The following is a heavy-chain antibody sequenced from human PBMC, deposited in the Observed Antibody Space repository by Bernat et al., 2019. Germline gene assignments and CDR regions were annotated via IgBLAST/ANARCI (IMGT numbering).Heavy chain of an antibody. CDR1: GGSISSGGYY. D-gene: IGHD3-10*01. J-gene: IGHJ6*02. V-gene: IGHV4-31*03. CDR2: IYYSGST. CDR3: ARDNVASGSYYAVYGMDV. Sequence: QVQLQESGPGLVKPSQTLSLTCTVSGGSISSGGYYWSWIRQHPGKGLEWIGYIYYSGSTYYNPSLKRRVTISVDTSKNQFSLKLSSVTAADTAVYYCARDNVASGSYYAVYGMDVWGQGTTVTVSS.